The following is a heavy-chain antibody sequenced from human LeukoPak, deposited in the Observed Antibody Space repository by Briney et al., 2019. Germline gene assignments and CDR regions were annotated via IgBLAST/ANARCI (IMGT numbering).Heavy chain of an antibody. CDR2: MNPNSGNT. Sequence: ASVKVSCKASGYTFTGYYMHWVRQAPGQGLEWMGWMNPNSGNTGYAQKFQGRVTMTRNTSISTAYMELSSLRSEDTAVYYCARSITMVRGQGGGYYYYYYMDVWGKGTTVTISS. CDR3: ARSITMVRGQGGGYYYYYYMDV. J-gene: IGHJ6*03. V-gene: IGHV1-8*02. D-gene: IGHD3-10*01. CDR1: GYTFTGYY.